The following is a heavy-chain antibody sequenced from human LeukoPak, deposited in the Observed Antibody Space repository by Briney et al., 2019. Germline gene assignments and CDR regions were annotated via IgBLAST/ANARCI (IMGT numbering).Heavy chain of an antibody. D-gene: IGHD6-13*01. CDR3: ARDYQYSSSWYIRNNWFDP. CDR2: IRFDGTNK. J-gene: IGHJ5*02. CDR1: GFTFSNYG. Sequence: PGGSLRLSCAASGFTFSNYGMHWVRQAPGKGLEWVAFIRFDGTNKFYADSVKGRFTISRDNAKNTLYLQMNSLRAEDTAVYYCARDYQYSSSWYIRNNWFDPWGQGTLVTVSS. V-gene: IGHV3-30*02.